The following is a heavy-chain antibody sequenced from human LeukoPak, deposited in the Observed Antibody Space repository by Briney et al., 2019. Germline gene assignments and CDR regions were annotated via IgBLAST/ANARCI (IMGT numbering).Heavy chain of an antibody. D-gene: IGHD3-3*01. J-gene: IGHJ5*02. V-gene: IGHV3-23*01. Sequence: GGPLRVSCAASGFTFSNHAMSWVRQAPGKGLEWVSAISGSGDNTYYADSVKGRFTISRDNSKNTLYLQMNSLRVEDTAVYYCAKCYDFSGSEWFDPWGQGTLVTVSS. CDR1: GFTFSNHA. CDR2: ISGSGDNT. CDR3: AKCYDFSGSEWFDP.